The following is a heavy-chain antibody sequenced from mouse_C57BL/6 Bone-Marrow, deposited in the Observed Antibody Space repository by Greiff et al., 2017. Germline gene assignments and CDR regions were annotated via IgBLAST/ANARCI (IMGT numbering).Heavy chain of an antibody. V-gene: IGHV5-6*01. D-gene: IGHD2-5*01. CDR3: ARHRLGIVRFAY. CDR1: GFTFSSYG. Sequence: EVQLVESGGDLVKPGGSLKLSCAASGFTFSSYGMSWVRQTPDKRLEWVATISSGGSYTYYPDSVKGRFTISRDNAKNTLYLQMSSLKSEDTAMYYCARHRLGIVRFAYWGQGTLVTVSA. J-gene: IGHJ3*01. CDR2: ISSGGSYT.